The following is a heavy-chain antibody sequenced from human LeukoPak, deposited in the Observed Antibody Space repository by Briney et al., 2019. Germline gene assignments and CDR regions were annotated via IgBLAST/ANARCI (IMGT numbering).Heavy chain of an antibody. J-gene: IGHJ4*02. V-gene: IGHV4-34*01. Sequence: SETLSPTCAVYGGSFSGYYWSWIRQPPGKGLEWIGEINHSGSTDYNPSLKSRVTISVDTSKNQFSLKLSSVTAADTAVYYCARRETYYYDSRGFDYWGQGTLVTVSS. CDR3: ARRETYYYDSRGFDY. CDR2: INHSGST. CDR1: GGSFSGYY. D-gene: IGHD3-22*01.